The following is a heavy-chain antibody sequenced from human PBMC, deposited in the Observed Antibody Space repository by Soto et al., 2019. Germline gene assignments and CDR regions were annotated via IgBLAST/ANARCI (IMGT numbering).Heavy chain of an antibody. CDR2: IKQDGSEK. V-gene: IGHV3-7*01. CDR1: GFTFSSYW. D-gene: IGHD5-12*01. CDR3: ARSMSGYDHYYYYGMDV. Sequence: GGSLRLSCAASGFTFSSYWMSWVRQAPGKGLEWVANIKQDGSEKYYVDSVKGRFTISRDNAKNSLYLQMNSLRAEDTAVYYCARSMSGYDHYYYYGMDVWGQGTTVTVSS. J-gene: IGHJ6*02.